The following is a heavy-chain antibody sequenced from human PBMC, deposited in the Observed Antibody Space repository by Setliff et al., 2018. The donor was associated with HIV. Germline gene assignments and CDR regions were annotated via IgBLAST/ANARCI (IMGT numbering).Heavy chain of an antibody. D-gene: IGHD3-3*01. J-gene: IGHJ4*02. Sequence: SETLSLTCTVSGGSISSGSYYWTWIRQPAGKGLEWIERIYTSGSTKYNPSLKSRVTISVDTSKNQFSLKLSSVTATETAVYYCARHTSHYDFWSGLDYWCQGTLVTVSS. V-gene: IGHV4-61*02. CDR3: ARHTSHYDFWSGLDY. CDR2: IYTSGST. CDR1: GGSISSGSYY.